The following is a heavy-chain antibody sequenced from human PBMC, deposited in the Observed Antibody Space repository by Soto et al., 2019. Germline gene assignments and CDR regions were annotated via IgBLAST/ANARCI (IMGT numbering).Heavy chain of an antibody. D-gene: IGHD2-15*01. J-gene: IGHJ1*01. CDR2: FDPEGGEA. CDR3: AREENCRGGTCYSEYFHH. V-gene: IGHV1-24*01. CDR1: GHTLTELS. Sequence: QVQLVQSGAEVRRPGASVMVSCKISGHTLTELSIHWVRQAPGKGLEWMGGFDPEGGEAIYAQKWHGRVTVTEDTVTDTAYMELSGLKSDDTAVYYCAREENCRGGTCYSEYFHHWGQGTLVTDSS.